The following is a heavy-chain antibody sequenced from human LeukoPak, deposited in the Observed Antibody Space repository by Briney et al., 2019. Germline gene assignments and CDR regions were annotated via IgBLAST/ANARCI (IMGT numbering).Heavy chain of an antibody. Sequence: GESLKISCKGSGHSFSSYWTSWVRQMPGKGLEWMGRIDPSDSYTSYSPSFEGHVTISADESTSTAYLQWSSLKASDTAMYYCARLRTDSGYDYMYFHHWGQGTLVTVSS. CDR2: IDPSDSYT. J-gene: IGHJ1*01. D-gene: IGHD5-12*01. CDR1: GHSFSSYW. V-gene: IGHV5-10-1*01. CDR3: ARLRTDSGYDYMYFHH.